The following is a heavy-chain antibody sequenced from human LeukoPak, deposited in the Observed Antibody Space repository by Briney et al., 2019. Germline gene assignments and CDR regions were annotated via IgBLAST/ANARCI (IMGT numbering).Heavy chain of an antibody. CDR3: ARGEYRNAY. CDR1: GFTFSSYW. CDR2: IKQDGGKK. J-gene: IGHJ4*02. Sequence: PGGSLRLSCEVSGFTFSSYWMSWVRQAPGKGLEWVANIKQDGGKKYYVDSVKGRFTISRDNAKNSLYLQMNSLRAEDKAVYYCARGEYRNAYWGQGTLVTVSS. V-gene: IGHV3-7*01. D-gene: IGHD1-1*01.